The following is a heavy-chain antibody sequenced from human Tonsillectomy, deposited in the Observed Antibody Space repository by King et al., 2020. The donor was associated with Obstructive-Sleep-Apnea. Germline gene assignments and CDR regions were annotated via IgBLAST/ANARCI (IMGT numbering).Heavy chain of an antibody. V-gene: IGHV5-51*01. D-gene: IGHD3-10*01. CDR3: ARRYYYDSGSYYNRLFDY. CDR2: IYPGDSDT. CDR1: GYSFTSYW. J-gene: IGHJ4*02. Sequence: QLVQSGAEVKKPGESLKISCKGSGYSFTSYWIGWVRQMPGKGLEWMGIIYPGDSDTRYSPSFQGQVTISADKSISTAYLQWSSLKASDTAMYYCARRYYYDSGSYYNRLFDYWGQGTLVTVSS.